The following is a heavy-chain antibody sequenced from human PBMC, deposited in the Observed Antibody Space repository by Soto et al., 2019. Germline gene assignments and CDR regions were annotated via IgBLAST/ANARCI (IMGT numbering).Heavy chain of an antibody. V-gene: IGHV4-34*01. CDR2: INHSGST. J-gene: IGHJ4*02. Sequence: QVQLQQWGAGLLKPSETLSLTCAVYGGSFSGYYWSWIRQPPGKGLEWIGEINHSGSTNYNPPLKSRVTISVDTSKNQFSLKLSSVTAADTAVYYCASLVDYGDYAFDYWGQGTLVTVSS. D-gene: IGHD4-17*01. CDR3: ASLVDYGDYAFDY. CDR1: GGSFSGYY.